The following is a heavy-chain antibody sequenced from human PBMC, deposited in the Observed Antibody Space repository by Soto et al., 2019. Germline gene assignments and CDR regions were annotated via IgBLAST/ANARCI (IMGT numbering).Heavy chain of an antibody. CDR1: GGSVSSESHY. Sequence: QVQLQESGPGLVKPSETLSLIGTVSGGSVSSESHYWSWIRQTPGKGLEWIGYIYYTGSTNYNPSRKGRVTMSVDTSRDQVSLRLRSVTRADTAVYYCARDQYDFRSGSYYYAMEVWSQGTKVTVSS. CDR2: IYYTGST. D-gene: IGHD3-3*01. V-gene: IGHV4-61*01. J-gene: IGHJ6*02. CDR3: ARDQYDFRSGSYYYAMEV.